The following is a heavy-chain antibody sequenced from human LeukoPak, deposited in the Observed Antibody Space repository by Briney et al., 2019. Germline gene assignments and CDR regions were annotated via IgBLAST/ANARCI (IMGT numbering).Heavy chain of an antibody. CDR1: GGSFSDYY. J-gene: IGHJ6*03. CDR3: ARGEGTLAGRRWPYSFYYYVDV. Sequence: TSETLSLTCVVYGGSFSDYYWTWVRQPPGKGLEWIGEINHSGATKYNPSLTSRVTISIHTSNNQFSLKLNSVTAADTAVYYCARGEGTLAGRRWPYSFYYYVDVWGKATTVTVSS. D-gene: IGHD6-19*01. CDR2: INHSGAT. V-gene: IGHV4-34*01.